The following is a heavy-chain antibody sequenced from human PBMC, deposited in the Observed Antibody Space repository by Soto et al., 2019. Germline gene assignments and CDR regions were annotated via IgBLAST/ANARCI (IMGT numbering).Heavy chain of an antibody. CDR1: GGTFSTYT. CDR3: TLGSWSAETFDI. V-gene: IGHV1-69*02. J-gene: IGHJ3*02. CDR2: IIPMLDIT. Sequence: QVQLLQSGAEMKKPGSSVKVSCKASGGTFSTYTIIWVRQAPGQGLEWMGRIIPMLDITNTAQSFQGRVMITADKSTSTAYLDLSALRSDDTAIYFCTLGSWSAETFDIWGRGTMVTVSS. D-gene: IGHD6-13*01.